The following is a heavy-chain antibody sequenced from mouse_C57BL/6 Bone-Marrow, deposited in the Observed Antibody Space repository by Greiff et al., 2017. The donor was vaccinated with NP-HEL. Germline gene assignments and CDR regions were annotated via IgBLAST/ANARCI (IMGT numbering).Heavy chain of an antibody. V-gene: IGHV1-81*01. J-gene: IGHJ3*01. CDR3: ARRAYDYPFAY. CDR1: GYTFTSYG. Sequence: QVQLKESGAELVRPGASVKLSCKASGYTFTSYGIRWVKQRTGQGLEWIGVIYPRSGNTYYNEKFKGKATLTADKSSSTAYMQLRSQTSEDSAVYFCARRAYDYPFAYWGQGTLVTVSA. CDR2: IYPRSGNT. D-gene: IGHD2-4*01.